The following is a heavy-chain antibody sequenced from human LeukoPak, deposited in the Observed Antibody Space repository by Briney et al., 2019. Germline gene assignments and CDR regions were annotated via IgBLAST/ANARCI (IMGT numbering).Heavy chain of an antibody. CDR2: INPNSGGT. CDR1: GYTFTSYG. CDR3: ARDRLDIVVVVAAPPGFDY. D-gene: IGHD2-15*01. V-gene: IGHV1-2*02. Sequence: ASVKVSCKASGYTFTSYGISWVRQAPGQGLEWMGWINPNSGGTNYAQKFQGRVTMTRDTSISTAYMELSRLRSDDTAVYYCARDRLDIVVVVAAPPGFDYWGQGTLVTVSS. J-gene: IGHJ4*02.